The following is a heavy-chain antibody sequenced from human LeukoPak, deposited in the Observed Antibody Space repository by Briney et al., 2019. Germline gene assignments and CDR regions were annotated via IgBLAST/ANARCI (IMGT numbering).Heavy chain of an antibody. J-gene: IGHJ4*02. CDR3: ARDQEGFDY. CDR1: GYTFTSNY. Sequence: ASVKASCKASGYTFTSNYIHWVRQAPGQGLEWMGMIYPRDGSTSYAQKFQGRVTVTRDTSTSTVHMELSGLRSEDTAVYYCARDQEGFDYWGQGTLVTVSS. CDR2: IYPRDGST. V-gene: IGHV1-46*01.